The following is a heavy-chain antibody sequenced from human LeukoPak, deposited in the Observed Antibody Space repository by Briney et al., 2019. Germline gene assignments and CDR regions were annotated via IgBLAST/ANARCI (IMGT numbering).Heavy chain of an antibody. D-gene: IGHD5-18*01. J-gene: IGHJ4*02. CDR3: ARVGPNVDTAMVTLYNY. CDR1: GFTFSSYW. Sequence: GGSLRLSCAASGFTFSSYWMHWVRQAPGKGLVWVSRINSDGSSTSYADSVKGRFTISRDNAKNTLYLQMKSLRAEDTAVYYCARVGPNVDTAMVTLYNYWGQGTLVTVSS. V-gene: IGHV3-74*01. CDR2: INSDGSST.